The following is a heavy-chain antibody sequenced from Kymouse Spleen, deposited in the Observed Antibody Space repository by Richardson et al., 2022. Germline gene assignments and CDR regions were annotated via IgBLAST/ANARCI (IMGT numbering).Heavy chain of an antibody. Sequence: EVQLVESGGGLVQPGRSLRLSCAASGFTFDDYAMHWVRQAPGKGLEWVSGISWNSGSIGYADSVKGRFTISRDNAKNSLYLQMNSLRAEDTALYYCAKDNIAVAGTHYYYYGMDVWGQGTTVTVSS. D-gene: IGHD6-19*01. J-gene: IGHJ6*02. CDR2: ISWNSGSI. V-gene: IGHV3-9*01. CDR3: AKDNIAVAGTHYYYYGMDV. CDR1: GFTFDDYA.